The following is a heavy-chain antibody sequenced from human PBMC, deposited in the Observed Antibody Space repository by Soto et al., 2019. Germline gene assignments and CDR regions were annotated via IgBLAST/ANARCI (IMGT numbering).Heavy chain of an antibody. V-gene: IGHV4-31*03. CDR2: IYYSGST. Sequence: SETLSLTCTVSGGSISSGGYYWSWIRQHPGKGLEWIGYIYYSGSTYYNPSLKSRVTISVDTSKNQFSLKLSSVTAADTAVYYCARDVEMAYFDYWGQGTLVTVSS. CDR3: ARDVEMAYFDY. J-gene: IGHJ4*02. CDR1: GGSISSGGYY.